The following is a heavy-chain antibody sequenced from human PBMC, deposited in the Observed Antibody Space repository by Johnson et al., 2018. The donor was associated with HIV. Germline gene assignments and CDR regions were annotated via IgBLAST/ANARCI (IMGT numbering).Heavy chain of an antibody. CDR1: GLTFSSYA. Sequence: EVQLVESGGGLVQPGGSLRLSCAASGLTFSSYAMSWVRQAPGKGLEWVSAIGTAGDTYYPGSVKGRFTISRENAKNSLYLQMNSPRAGDTAVYYCARQTTVVSGDAFDIWGQLTMVTVSS. V-gene: IGHV3-13*01. CDR3: ARQTTVVSGDAFDI. D-gene: IGHD4-23*01. J-gene: IGHJ3*02. CDR2: IGTAGDT.